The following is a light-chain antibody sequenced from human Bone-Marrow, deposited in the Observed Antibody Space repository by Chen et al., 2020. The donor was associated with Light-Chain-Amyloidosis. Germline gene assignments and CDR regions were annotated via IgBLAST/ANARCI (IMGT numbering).Light chain of an antibody. Sequence: QSALTQPASVSGSPGQSITISCTGTSSDVGGDNHVSWYQQHPDKAPKLIIYEDTNRPSWVPDRVSGSKSDNTASLTIAGLQTEDEADYFCSSDTITNTLVFGGGTRVTVL. V-gene: IGLV2-14*01. CDR1: SSDVGGDNH. J-gene: IGLJ1*01. CDR3: SSDTITNTLV. CDR2: EDT.